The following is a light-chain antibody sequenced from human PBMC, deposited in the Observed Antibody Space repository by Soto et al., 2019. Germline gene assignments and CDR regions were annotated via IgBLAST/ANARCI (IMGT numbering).Light chain of an antibody. Sequence: DSHRIHSKSTLSAAVGDRVTITCRASESMSNCLAWYQQKPGKAPKLLISGASSVQSGVPSRFSGSASGTEFTLTISSLQPDDIATYYCQQCHLYLTFGQGTKVDIK. CDR2: GAS. V-gene: IGKV1-5*01. CDR1: ESMSNC. CDR3: QQCHLYLT. J-gene: IGKJ1*01.